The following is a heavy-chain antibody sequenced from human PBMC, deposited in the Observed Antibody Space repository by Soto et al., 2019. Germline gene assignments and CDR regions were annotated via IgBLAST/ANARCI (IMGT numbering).Heavy chain of an antibody. CDR1: GFTFSDYY. CDR3: ARKPYSSSWSDY. D-gene: IGHD6-13*01. Sequence: GGSLRLSCAASGFTFSDYYMSWIRQAPGKGLEWVSYISRSGSTIYYADSVKGRFTISRDNAKNSLYLQMNSLRAEDTAVYYCARKPYSSSWSDYWGQGTLVTVSS. J-gene: IGHJ4*02. V-gene: IGHV3-11*01. CDR2: ISRSGSTI.